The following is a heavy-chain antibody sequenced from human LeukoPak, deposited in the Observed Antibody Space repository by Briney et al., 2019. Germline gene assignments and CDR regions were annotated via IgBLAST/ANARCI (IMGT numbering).Heavy chain of an antibody. J-gene: IGHJ4*02. CDR2: IYPGGSDT. D-gene: IGHD6-13*01. Sequence: GESLKISCKGSGYSFTSYWIGWVRQMPGKGLEWMGIIYPGGSDTRYSPSFQGQVTISADKSISTAYLQWSSLKASDTAMYYCARSGSSWYSPHDYWGQGTLVTVSS. V-gene: IGHV5-51*01. CDR1: GYSFTSYW. CDR3: ARSGSSWYSPHDY.